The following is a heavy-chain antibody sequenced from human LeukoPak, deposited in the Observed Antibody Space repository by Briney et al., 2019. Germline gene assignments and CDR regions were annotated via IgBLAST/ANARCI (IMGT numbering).Heavy chain of an antibody. Sequence: GGSLRLSCAASGFSFSSYAVSWVSHAPGRGLEWVSGISDGGSRTYYADSVKGRFTISRDNSKNTVYLQMNSLRAEDTALYYCASPSSGQSFDIWGQGTMVTVSS. CDR3: ASPSSGQSFDI. CDR1: GFSFSSYA. CDR2: ISDGGSRT. D-gene: IGHD6-19*01. V-gene: IGHV3-23*01. J-gene: IGHJ3*02.